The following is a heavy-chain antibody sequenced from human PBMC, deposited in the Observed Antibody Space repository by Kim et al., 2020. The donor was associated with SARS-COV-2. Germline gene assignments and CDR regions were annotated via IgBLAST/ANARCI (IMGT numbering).Heavy chain of an antibody. V-gene: IGHV5-51*01. CDR2: IWPGDSDT. J-gene: IGHJ4*02. CDR1: GYTFNNYW. Sequence: GESLKISCKGSGYTFNNYWIAWVRQMPGKGLEWMGIIWPGDSDTTYSPSFQGQVTISADKSISTVYLQWSSLTASDTAMYYCERRGYSYGFDYWGQGSLVTVSS. CDR3: ERRGYSYGFDY. D-gene: IGHD5-18*01.